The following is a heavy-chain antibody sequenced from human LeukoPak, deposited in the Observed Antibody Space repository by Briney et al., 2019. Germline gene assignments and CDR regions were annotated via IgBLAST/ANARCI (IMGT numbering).Heavy chain of an antibody. V-gene: IGHV1-18*01. D-gene: IGHD3-10*01. CDR1: GYTFTSYG. CDR2: ISAYNGNT. J-gene: IGHJ4*02. Sequence: GASVKVSCKASGYTFTSYGISWVRQAPGQGLEWMGWISAYNGNTNYAQKLQGRVTMTTDTSTSTAYMELRSLRSDGTAVYYCARDRVPRYYYGSGSFHWGQGTLVTVSS. CDR3: ARDRVPRYYYGSGSFH.